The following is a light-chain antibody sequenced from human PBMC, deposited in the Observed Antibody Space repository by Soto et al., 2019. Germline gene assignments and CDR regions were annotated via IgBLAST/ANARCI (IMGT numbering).Light chain of an antibody. J-gene: IGKJ1*01. CDR2: GAS. CDR3: QQYGSSPTT. Sequence: EIVLTQSPGTLSLSPGERATLSCRASQSVSSSYLAWYQQKPGQAPRLLIYGASSRATGIPDRFSGSGSGTDFTLTISRLEPEDFAVYYCQQYGSSPTTFGQGPKLDIK. CDR1: QSVSSSY. V-gene: IGKV3-20*01.